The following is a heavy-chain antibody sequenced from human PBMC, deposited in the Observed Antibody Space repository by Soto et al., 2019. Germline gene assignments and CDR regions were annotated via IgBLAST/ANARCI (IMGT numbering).Heavy chain of an antibody. D-gene: IGHD2-15*01. CDR2: ISGSGGSK. V-gene: IGHV3-23*01. CDR3: AKVRDIVVVVAAIPN. CDR1: GSTFRSYA. Sequence: EVQLLESGGGLVQPGGSLRLSCAASGSTFRSYAMTWFTKAPGRGLEWVSAISGSGGSKYYADSGKGRFTISRDNSKNTLYLQMNSLRAEDTAVYYCAKVRDIVVVVAAIPNWGQGTLVTVSS. J-gene: IGHJ4*02.